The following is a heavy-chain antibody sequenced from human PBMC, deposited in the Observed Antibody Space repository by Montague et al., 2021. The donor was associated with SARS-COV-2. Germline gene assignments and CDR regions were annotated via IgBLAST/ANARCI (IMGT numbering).Heavy chain of an antibody. CDR1: GGSFSTYS. CDR3: ARLGDGVVPSPILGVGPYYSYYYMDV. V-gene: IGHV4-34*01. Sequence: SETLSLTCAVHGGSFSTYSWNWIRQPPGKGLEWIGEIHHGGSTNCNPSLKSRVTISADTFKNQFSLKLTSVAAADTAVYYCARLGDGVVPSPILGVGPYYSYYYMDVWGKGTTVTVSS. D-gene: IGHD3-10*01. CDR2: IHHGGST. J-gene: IGHJ6*03.